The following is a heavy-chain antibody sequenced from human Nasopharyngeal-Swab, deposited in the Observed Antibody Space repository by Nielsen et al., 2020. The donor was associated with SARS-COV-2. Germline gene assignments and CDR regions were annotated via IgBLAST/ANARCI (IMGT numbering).Heavy chain of an antibody. J-gene: IGHJ6*02. CDR1: GASISSSTYY. V-gene: IGHV4-39*01. Sequence: SETLSLTCTVSGASISSSTYYWAWIRQAPGRGLEWIGSFYYSGSAYYNPSLKSRVTISVDTSRNDLSLKLSSVTAADTAVYYCARHPVDGRLWVRGVMKEYGMDVWGQGTTVTVSS. CDR2: FYYSGSA. CDR3: ARHPVDGRLWVRGVMKEYGMDV. D-gene: IGHD3-10*01.